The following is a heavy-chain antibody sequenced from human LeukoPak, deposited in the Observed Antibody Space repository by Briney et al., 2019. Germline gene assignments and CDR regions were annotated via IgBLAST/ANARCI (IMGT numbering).Heavy chain of an antibody. D-gene: IGHD3-22*01. J-gene: IGHJ1*01. CDR1: GFTFSSYW. CDR3: ARDDSSGYLNAEYFQH. V-gene: IGHV3-74*01. Sequence: PGGSLRLSCAASGFTFSSYWMNWVRQAPGKGLVWVSRIASDGSSTTYADSVKGRFSISRDNAKNTLYLQMNSLRVEDTAVYYCARDDSSGYLNAEYFQHWGQGTLVTVSS. CDR2: IASDGSST.